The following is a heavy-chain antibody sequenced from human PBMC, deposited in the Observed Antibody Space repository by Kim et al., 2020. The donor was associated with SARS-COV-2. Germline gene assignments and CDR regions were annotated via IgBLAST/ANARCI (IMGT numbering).Heavy chain of an antibody. CDR1: GGSISSSSYY. D-gene: IGHD6-13*01. Sequence: SETLSLTCTVSGGSISSSSYYWGWISQPPGKGLDWIGRIYYSGSTYNNPSLKSRVTIAVDTSKNNFSLKLSSVTAAETSVYYCARHQYSSSWYDYYYYGIDVWGQGTTVTVSS. CDR2: IYYSGST. J-gene: IGHJ6*02. CDR3: ARHQYSSSWYDYYYYGIDV. V-gene: IGHV4-39*01.